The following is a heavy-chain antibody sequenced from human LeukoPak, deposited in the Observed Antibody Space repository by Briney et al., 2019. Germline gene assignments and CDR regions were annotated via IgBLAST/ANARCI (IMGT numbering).Heavy chain of an antibody. Sequence: PSETLSLTCTVSGGSISSYYWSWIRQPAGKGLEWIGRIYTSGSTNYNPSLKSRVTMSVDTSKNQFSLKLSSVTAADTAVYYCAREWADNWGFVLDYWGQGTLVTVSS. J-gene: IGHJ4*02. CDR3: AREWADNWGFVLDY. CDR1: GGSISSYY. D-gene: IGHD7-27*01. V-gene: IGHV4-4*07. CDR2: IYTSGST.